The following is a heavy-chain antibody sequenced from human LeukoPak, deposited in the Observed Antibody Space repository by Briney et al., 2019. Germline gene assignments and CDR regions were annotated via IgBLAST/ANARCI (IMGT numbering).Heavy chain of an antibody. CDR2: IYYSGNT. CDR1: GGSIRSTNYY. CDR3: ARRITMIVVVNQSWFDP. V-gene: IGHV4-39*07. J-gene: IGHJ5*02. Sequence: SETLSLTCTVSGGSIRSTNYYWGWIRQPPGKGLEWIGSIYYSGNTYHSPSLMSRVTISVDTSKNQFSLKLSSVTAADTAVYYCARRITMIVVVNQSWFDPWGQGTLVTVSS. D-gene: IGHD3-22*01.